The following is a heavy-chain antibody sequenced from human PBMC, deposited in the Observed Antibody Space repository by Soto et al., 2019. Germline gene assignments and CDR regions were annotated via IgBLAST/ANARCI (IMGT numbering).Heavy chain of an antibody. D-gene: IGHD3-3*01. J-gene: IGHJ5*02. CDR2: INHSGST. CDR1: GGSFSGCY. CDR3: ARGRGITIFGVGMNWFDP. Sequence: SETLSLTCAVYGGSFSGCYWSWIRQPPGKGLEWIGEINHSGSTNYNPSLKSRVTISVDTSKNQFSLKLSSVTAADTAVYYCARGRGITIFGVGMNWFDPWGQGTLVTVSS. V-gene: IGHV4-34*01.